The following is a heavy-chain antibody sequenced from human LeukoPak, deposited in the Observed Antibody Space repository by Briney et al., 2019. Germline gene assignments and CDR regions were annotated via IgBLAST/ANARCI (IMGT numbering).Heavy chain of an antibody. D-gene: IGHD2-2*01. CDR2: ISSSSSYI. V-gene: IGHV3-21*01. CDR1: GFTFSSYS. J-gene: IGHJ3*02. Sequence: PGGSLRLSCAASGFTFSSYSMNWVRQAPGKGLEWVSSISSSSSYIYYADSVKGRFTISRDNAKNSLYLQMNSLRAEDTAVYYCAKGGTSPGSFDIWGQGTMVTVSS. CDR3: AKGGTSPGSFDI.